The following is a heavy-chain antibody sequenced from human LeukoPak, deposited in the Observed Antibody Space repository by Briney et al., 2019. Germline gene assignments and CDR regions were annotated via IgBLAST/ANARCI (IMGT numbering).Heavy chain of an antibody. J-gene: IGHJ4*02. V-gene: IGHV3-7*01. D-gene: IGHD3-10*01. Sequence: GGSLRLSCAASGFTFSTYWMSWVRQAPGKGLEWVANIKQDGSEKYYVDSVRGRFTVSRDNARNSLYLQMNSLRAEDTAVYYCARDGSGVRGVIIPFDYWGQGTLVTVSS. CDR2: IKQDGSEK. CDR1: GFTFSTYW. CDR3: ARDGSGVRGVIIPFDY.